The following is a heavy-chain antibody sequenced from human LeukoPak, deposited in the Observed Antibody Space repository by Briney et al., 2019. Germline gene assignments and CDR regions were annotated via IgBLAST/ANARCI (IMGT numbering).Heavy chain of an antibody. CDR2: INHSGST. Sequence: PSETLSLTCAVSGGSISSGGYYWSWIRQPPGKGLEWIGEINHSGSTNYNPSLKSRVTISVDTSKNQFSLKLSSVTAADTAVYYCARGTWILIDYWGQGTLVTVSS. CDR3: ARGTWILIDY. J-gene: IGHJ4*02. V-gene: IGHV4-34*01. CDR1: GGSISSGGYY. D-gene: IGHD5-18*01.